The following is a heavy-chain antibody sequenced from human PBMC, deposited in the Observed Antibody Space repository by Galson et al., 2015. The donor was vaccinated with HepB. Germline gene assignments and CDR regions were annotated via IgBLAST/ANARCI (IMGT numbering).Heavy chain of an antibody. CDR3: ARAPISDTAMVYGMDV. V-gene: IGHV1-3*01. D-gene: IGHD5-18*01. Sequence: SVKVSCKASGYTFTSYAMHWVRQAPGQRLEWMGWINAGNGNTKYSQKFQGRVTITRDTSASTAYMELSSLRSEDTAVYYCARAPISDTAMVYGMDVWGQGTTVTVSS. CDR2: INAGNGNT. J-gene: IGHJ6*02. CDR1: GYTFTSYA.